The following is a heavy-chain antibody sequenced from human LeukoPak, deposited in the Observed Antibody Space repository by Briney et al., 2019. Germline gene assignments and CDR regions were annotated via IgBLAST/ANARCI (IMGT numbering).Heavy chain of an antibody. J-gene: IGHJ3*02. CDR2: MYYSGST. CDR1: GGSIRSAGYY. V-gene: IGHV4-31*03. CDR3: ARDPGDNGDYVKSHAFDI. D-gene: IGHD4-17*01. Sequence: SETLSLTCTVSGGSIRSAGYYWSWIRQHPGKGLEWIGYMYYSGSTYYNPSLKSRLTISVDTSKNQFSLKLSSVTAADTAVYYCARDPGDNGDYVKSHAFDIWGQGTMVTVSS.